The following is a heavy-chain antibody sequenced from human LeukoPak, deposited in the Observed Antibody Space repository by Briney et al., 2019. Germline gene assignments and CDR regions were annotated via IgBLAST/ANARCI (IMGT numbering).Heavy chain of an antibody. CDR2: IRYDGSNK. D-gene: IGHD5-12*01. CDR3: AKDRGYGASYWYFDL. J-gene: IGHJ2*01. Sequence: GGSLRLSCAASGFTFSSYGMHWVRQAPGKGLEWVAFIRYDGSNKYYADSVKGRFTISRDNSKNTLYLQMNSLRAEDTAVYYCAKDRGYGASYWYFDLWGRGTLVTVSS. CDR1: GFTFSSYG. V-gene: IGHV3-30*02.